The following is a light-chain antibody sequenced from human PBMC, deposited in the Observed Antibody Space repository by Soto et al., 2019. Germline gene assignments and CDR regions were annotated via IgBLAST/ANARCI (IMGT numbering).Light chain of an antibody. V-gene: IGLV2-8*01. CDR2: EVT. CDR3: TSYVGNDIWV. J-gene: IGLJ3*02. CDR1: SSDVGAYKY. Sequence: QSALTQPPSASWSPGQSVTISCTGTSSDVGAYKYVSWYQQYPGKAPKLMIYEVTKRPSGVPDRFSGSKSGNTASLTVSGLQAEDEPDYYCTSYVGNDIWVFGGGTKLTVL.